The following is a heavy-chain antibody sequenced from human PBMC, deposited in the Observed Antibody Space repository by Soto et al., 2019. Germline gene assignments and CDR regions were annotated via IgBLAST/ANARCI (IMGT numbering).Heavy chain of an antibody. D-gene: IGHD2-8*01. CDR2: MYSGGGT. J-gene: IGHJ6*04. CDR1: GFTVSNNY. CDR3: ARDPGVNWA. V-gene: IGHV3-66*01. Sequence: PGGSLRLFCVASGFTVSNNYMTWVRQAPGKGLEWVSNMYSGGGTYYTGSVKGRFTISRDSTTNTLYLQMYNLRAEETAVHYCARDPGVNWAWGKGTTVTVSS.